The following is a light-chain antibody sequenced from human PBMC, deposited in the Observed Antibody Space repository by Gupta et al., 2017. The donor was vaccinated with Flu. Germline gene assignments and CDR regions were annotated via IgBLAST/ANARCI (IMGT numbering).Light chain of an antibody. J-gene: IGKJ5*01. Sequence: PPALWVPISDKSSHTVMSSSNVASDLAWYQQKPGQPPRLLISEASIRATAIPARFSGSGSGTDFTLTISSLQPEDVALYYCQQCKRSPITFGQGTRLELQ. V-gene: IGKV3-11*01. CDR2: EAS. CDR3: QQCKRSPIT. CDR1: SNVASD.